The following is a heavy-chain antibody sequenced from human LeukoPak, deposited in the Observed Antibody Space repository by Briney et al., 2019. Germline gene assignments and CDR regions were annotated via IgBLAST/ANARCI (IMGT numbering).Heavy chain of an antibody. V-gene: IGHV3-74*01. Sequence: PGGSLRLSCAASGFTFSSYWMHWVRQAPGKGLVWVSRINSDGSSTSYADSVKGRFTISRDNAKNTLYLQMNSLRAEDTAVYYCARDSVHSGYDSYYYYYGMDVWGQGTTVTVSS. D-gene: IGHD5-12*01. CDR2: INSDGSST. CDR3: ARDSVHSGYDSYYYYYGMDV. CDR1: GFTFSSYW. J-gene: IGHJ6*02.